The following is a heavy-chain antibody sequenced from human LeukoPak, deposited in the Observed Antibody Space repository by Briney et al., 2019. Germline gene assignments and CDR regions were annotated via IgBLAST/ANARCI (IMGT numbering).Heavy chain of an antibody. CDR1: GFTFSSYS. CDR2: ISSSSSYI. D-gene: IGHD7-27*01. Sequence: GGSLRLSCAASGFTFSSYSMNWVRQAPGRGLEWVSSISSSSSYIYYADSVKGRFTISRDNAKNSLYLQMNSLRAEDTAVYYCARDSDKTGEAYFDYWGQGTLVTVSS. J-gene: IGHJ4*02. CDR3: ARDSDKTGEAYFDY. V-gene: IGHV3-21*01.